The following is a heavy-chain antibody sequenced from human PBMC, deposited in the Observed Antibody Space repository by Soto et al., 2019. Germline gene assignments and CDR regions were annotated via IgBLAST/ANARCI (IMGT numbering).Heavy chain of an antibody. V-gene: IGHV5-51*01. CDR3: ARRSHYDDSSGYYSPLFDY. J-gene: IGHJ4*02. Sequence: PGESLKISCKGSGYSFTSYWIGWVRQMPGKGLEWMGIIYPGDSDTRYSPSFQGQVTISADKSISTAYLQWSSLKASDTAMYYCARRSHYDDSSGYYSPLFDYCGQGTLVTVSS. CDR1: GYSFTSYW. D-gene: IGHD3-22*01. CDR2: IYPGDSDT.